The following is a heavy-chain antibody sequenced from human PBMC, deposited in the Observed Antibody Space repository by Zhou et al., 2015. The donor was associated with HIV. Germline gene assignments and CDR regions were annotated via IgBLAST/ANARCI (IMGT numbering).Heavy chain of an antibody. CDR1: GGTFSSYA. CDR3: AIPGVVPAGVEWSYYYYMDV. V-gene: IGHV1-69*01. CDR2: IIPIFGTA. D-gene: IGHD2-2*01. Sequence: QVQLVQSGAEVKKPGSSVKVSCKASGGTFSSYAISWVRQAPGQGLEWMGGIIPIFGTANYAQKFQGRVTITADESTSTAYMELSSLRSEDTAVYYCAIPGVVPAGVEWSYYYYMDVWGKGTTVTVSS. J-gene: IGHJ6*03.